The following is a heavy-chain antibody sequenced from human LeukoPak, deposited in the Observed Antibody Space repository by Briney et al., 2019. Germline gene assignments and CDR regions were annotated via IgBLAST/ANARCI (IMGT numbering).Heavy chain of an antibody. J-gene: IGHJ4*02. CDR2: ISAYNGNT. CDR3: ARVSPAYFDC. V-gene: IGHV1-18*01. CDR1: GGTFSSYA. Sequence: ASVKVSCKASGGTFSSYAISWVRQAPGQGLEWMGWISAYNGNTNYAQKLQGRVTMTTDTSTSTAYMELRSLRSDDTAVYYCARVSPAYFDCWGQGTLVTVSS.